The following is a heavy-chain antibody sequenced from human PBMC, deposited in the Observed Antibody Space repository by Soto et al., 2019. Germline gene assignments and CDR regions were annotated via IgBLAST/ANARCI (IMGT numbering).Heavy chain of an antibody. V-gene: IGHV4-4*02. J-gene: IGHJ5*02. CDR2: IFHDGNT. Sequence: PSETLSLTCAVSGASIGSGGWWSWVRQPPGKGPEWIAEIFHDGNTNYSPSLKSRVTISVDKSQNQFSLNVYSVTAADTAVYYCARHEGWTGPDQWGQGTLVTVSS. CDR1: GASIGSGGW. D-gene: IGHD2-8*02. CDR3: ARHEGWTGPDQ.